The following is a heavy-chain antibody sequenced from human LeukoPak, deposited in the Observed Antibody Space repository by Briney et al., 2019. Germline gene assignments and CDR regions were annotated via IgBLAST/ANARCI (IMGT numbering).Heavy chain of an antibody. Sequence: PGGSLRLSCAASGFTFSSYGMHWVRQAPGKGLEWVSAIRGSSGSTYYADSVKGRFTISRDNSKNTLYLQMNSLRAEDTAVYYCAKRRGYYDSSGASDYWGQGTLVTVSS. D-gene: IGHD3-22*01. CDR1: GFTFSSYG. V-gene: IGHV3-23*01. J-gene: IGHJ4*02. CDR3: AKRRGYYDSSGASDY. CDR2: IRGSSGST.